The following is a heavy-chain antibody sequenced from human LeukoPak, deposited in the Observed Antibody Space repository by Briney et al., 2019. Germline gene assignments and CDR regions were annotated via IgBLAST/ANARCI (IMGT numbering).Heavy chain of an antibody. D-gene: IGHD6-19*01. J-gene: IGHJ6*02. CDR3: ARGSGWSEYYAMDV. CDR2: INAGEGKT. Sequence: GASVKVSCKASGYIFANYGMHWVRQAPGQGPEWMGWINAGEGKTKYLQKDQDRVTITRVTSASTAYMELSSLRSEDTAVYYCARGSGWSEYYAMDVWGQGTTVIVSS. CDR1: GYIFANYG. V-gene: IGHV1-3*01.